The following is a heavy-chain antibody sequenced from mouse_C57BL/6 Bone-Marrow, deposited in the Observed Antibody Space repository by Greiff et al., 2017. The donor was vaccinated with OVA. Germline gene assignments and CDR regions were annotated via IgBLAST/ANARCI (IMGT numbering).Heavy chain of an antibody. Sequence: EVKLMESGPELVKPGASVKMSCKASGYTFTDYNMHWVKQSHGKSLEWIGYINPNNGGTSYNQKFKGKATLTVNKSSSTAYMELRSLTSEDSAVYYCAREGILLPFDYWGQGTTRTVSS. D-gene: IGHD1-1*01. CDR3: AREGILLPFDY. CDR2: INPNNGGT. J-gene: IGHJ2*01. CDR1: GYTFTDYN. V-gene: IGHV1-22*01.